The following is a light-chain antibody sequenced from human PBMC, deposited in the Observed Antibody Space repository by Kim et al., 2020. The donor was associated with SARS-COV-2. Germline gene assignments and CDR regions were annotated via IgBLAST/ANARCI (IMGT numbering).Light chain of an antibody. V-gene: IGLV1-47*01. CDR2: TTN. J-gene: IGLJ2*01. CDR3: AAWDDSLSGPV. Sequence: QMVTISCSGTTSNIASKVVYWYQQFPGTAPKLLIHTTNQRPSGVPDRFSGSKSGTTASLAISGLRSEDEADYYCAAWDDSLSGPVFGGGTQLTVL. CDR1: TSNIASKV.